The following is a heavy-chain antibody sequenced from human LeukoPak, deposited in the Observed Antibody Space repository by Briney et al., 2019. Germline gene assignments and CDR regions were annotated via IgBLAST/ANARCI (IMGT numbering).Heavy chain of an antibody. J-gene: IGHJ1*01. D-gene: IGHD4-17*01. V-gene: IGHV1-46*01. CDR2: INPSGGST. Sequence: PGASVKVSCKASGYTFTSYYMHWVRQAPGQGLEWMVIINPSGGSTSYAQKFQGRLTMTRDTSTSTVYMELSSLRSEDTAVHYWARDQGFLDDYGDPGHFQYWGQGTLVTVSS. CDR3: ARDQGFLDDYGDPGHFQY. CDR1: GYTFTSYY.